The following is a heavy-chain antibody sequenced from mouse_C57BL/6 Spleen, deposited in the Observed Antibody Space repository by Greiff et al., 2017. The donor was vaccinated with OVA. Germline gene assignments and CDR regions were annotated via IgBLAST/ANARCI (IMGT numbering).Heavy chain of an antibody. D-gene: IGHD4-1*01. CDR1: GYTFTDYN. J-gene: IGHJ4*01. CDR2: INPNNGGT. V-gene: IGHV1-18*01. Sequence: EVQLHQSGPELVKPGASVKIPCKASGYTFTDYNMDWVKQSHGKSLEWIGDINPNNGGTIYNQKFKGKATLTVDKSSSTAYMELRSLTSEDTAVYYCARRGWDEAMDYWGQGTSVTVSS. CDR3: ARRGWDEAMDY.